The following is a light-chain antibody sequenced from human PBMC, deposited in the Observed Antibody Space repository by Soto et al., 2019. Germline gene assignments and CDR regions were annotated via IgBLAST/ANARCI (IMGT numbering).Light chain of an antibody. J-gene: IGLJ1*01. CDR3: SSYTSSSLHV. V-gene: IGLV2-14*03. CDR1: SSEVGGYNY. CDR2: DVS. Sequence: QSALTQPASVSGSPGQSITISCTGTSSEVGGYNYVSWNQKHPGKITKLKIYDVSNRPSGVSNSFSGSKSGNTASLTISWLQAEDEADYYCSSYTSSSLHVFGTGTKVTVL.